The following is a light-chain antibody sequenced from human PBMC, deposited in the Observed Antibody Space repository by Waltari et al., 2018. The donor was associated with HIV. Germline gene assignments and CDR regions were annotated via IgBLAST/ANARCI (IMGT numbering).Light chain of an antibody. J-gene: IGLJ3*02. CDR3: GADHGSGSNFRWV. V-gene: IGLV9-49*01. Sequence: QPVLTQPPSASASLGASVTLTCTLSSGYSNYKVDWYQQRPGKGPRCVMRGGTGGIVGSKGDGIPDRFSVLGSGLNRYLTIKNIQEEDESDYHCGADHGSGSNFRWVFGGGTKLTVL. CDR2: GGTGGIVG. CDR1: SGYSNYK.